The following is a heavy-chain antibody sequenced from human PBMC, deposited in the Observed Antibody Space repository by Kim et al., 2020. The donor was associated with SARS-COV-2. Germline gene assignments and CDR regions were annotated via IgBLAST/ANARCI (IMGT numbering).Heavy chain of an antibody. V-gene: IGHV3-7*01. Sequence: GGSLILSCTVSGFNFRSYYMAWVRQAPGKGLEWVADISHGGGTTKYLDSVEGRFTISRDDAKNSLYLEMNSLRVEDTAVYYCVRDGFSTNWSLDCWGQGT. CDR2: ISHGGGTT. CDR3: VRDGFSTNWSLDC. J-gene: IGHJ4*02. D-gene: IGHD3-3*01. CDR1: GFNFRSYY.